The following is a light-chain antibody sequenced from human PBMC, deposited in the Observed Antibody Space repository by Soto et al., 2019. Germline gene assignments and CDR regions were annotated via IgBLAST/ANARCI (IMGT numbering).Light chain of an antibody. CDR1: RGPTNY. J-gene: IGKJ4*01. V-gene: IGKV1-12*01. CDR2: AAS. CDR3: QQANSLPLT. Sequence: DIQMTQSPSSVSASVGDRVTISCRASRGPTNYLAWYQQKPGKAPKLLIYAASSLQSGVPSRFSGSGSGTDFTLTISSLQPEDFATYYCQQANSLPLTFGGGTKVEIK.